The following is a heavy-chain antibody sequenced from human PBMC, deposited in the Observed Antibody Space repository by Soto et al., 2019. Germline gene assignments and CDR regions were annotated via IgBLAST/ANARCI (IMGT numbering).Heavy chain of an antibody. J-gene: IGHJ4*02. CDR3: AKDLMVRGVIKEDY. CDR2: ISYDGSNK. CDR1: GFTFSSYG. Sequence: GGSLRLSCAASGFTFSSYGMHWVRQAPGKGLEWVAVISYDGSNKYYADSVKGRFTISRDNSKNTLYLQMNSLRAEDTAVYYCAKDLMVRGVIKEDYWGQGTLVTVSS. D-gene: IGHD3-10*01. V-gene: IGHV3-30*18.